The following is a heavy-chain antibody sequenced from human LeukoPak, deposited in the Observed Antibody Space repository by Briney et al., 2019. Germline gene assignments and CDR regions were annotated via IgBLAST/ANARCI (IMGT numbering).Heavy chain of an antibody. J-gene: IGHJ6*02. D-gene: IGHD6-13*01. Sequence: GGSLRLSCAASGFTFSSYAMSWVRQAPGKGLEWVSVIYSGGSTYYADSVKGRFTISRDNSKNTLYLQMNSLRAEDTAVYYCARATQQLAPYGMDVWGQGTTVTVSS. CDR3: ARATQQLAPYGMDV. CDR2: IYSGGST. CDR1: GFTFSSYA. V-gene: IGHV3-53*01.